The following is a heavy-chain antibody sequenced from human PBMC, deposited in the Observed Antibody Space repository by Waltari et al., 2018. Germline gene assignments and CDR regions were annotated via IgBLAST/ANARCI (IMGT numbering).Heavy chain of an antibody. J-gene: IGHJ3*02. CDR2: INPNSGGT. Sequence: QVQLVQSGAEVKKPGASVKVSCKASGYTFTGYYMHWVRQAPGQGLEWMGWINPNSGGTNYAQKFQGWVTMTRDTSISTAYMELSRLRSDDTAVYYCARTNEYYYDSSGYPGVGVDAFDIWGQGTMVTVSS. D-gene: IGHD3-22*01. CDR1: GYTFTGYY. CDR3: ARTNEYYYDSSGYPGVGVDAFDI. V-gene: IGHV1-2*04.